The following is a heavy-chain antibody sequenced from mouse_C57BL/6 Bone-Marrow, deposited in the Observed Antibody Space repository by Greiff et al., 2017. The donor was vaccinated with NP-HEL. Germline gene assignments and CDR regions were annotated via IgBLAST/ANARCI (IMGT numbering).Heavy chain of an antibody. Sequence: QVQLQQPGAELVRPGSSVKLSCKASGYTFTSYWMDWVKQRPGQGLEWIGNIYPSDSETHYNQKFKDKATLTVDKSSSTAYMQLSSLTSEDSAVYYCARGSATPFAYWGQGTLVTVSA. CDR1: GYTFTSYW. D-gene: IGHD1-2*01. J-gene: IGHJ3*01. CDR3: ARGSATPFAY. V-gene: IGHV1-61*01. CDR2: IYPSDSET.